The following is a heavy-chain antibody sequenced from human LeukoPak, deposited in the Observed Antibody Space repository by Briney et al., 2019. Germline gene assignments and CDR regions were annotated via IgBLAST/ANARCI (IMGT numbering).Heavy chain of an antibody. J-gene: IGHJ6*02. CDR1: GFTFSSYG. CDR2: IWYDGSNK. V-gene: IGHV3-33*01. Sequence: GGSLRLSCAASGFTFSSYGMHWVRQAPGKGLEWVAVIWYDGSNKYYADSVKGRSTISRDNSKNTLYLQMNSLRAEDTAVYYCARDRRGMDVWGQGTTVTVSS. CDR3: ARDRRGMDV.